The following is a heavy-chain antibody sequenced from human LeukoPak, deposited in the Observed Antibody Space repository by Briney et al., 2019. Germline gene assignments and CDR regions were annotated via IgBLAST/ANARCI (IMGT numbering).Heavy chain of an antibody. J-gene: IGHJ4*02. CDR2: IFYSGSS. CDR3: AGRAARFFDY. Sequence: SETLSLTCTVSGDSRNSYYWSWIRQPPGEGLQWIGYIFYSGSSNYNASLRSRVAISVDTPKNQFSLKLTSVTAADTAVYYCAGRAARFFDYWGQGILVTVSS. CDR1: GDSRNSYY. V-gene: IGHV4-59*01. D-gene: IGHD6-25*01.